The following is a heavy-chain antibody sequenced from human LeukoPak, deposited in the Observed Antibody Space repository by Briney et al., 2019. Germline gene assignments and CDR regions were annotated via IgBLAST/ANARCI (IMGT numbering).Heavy chain of an antibody. CDR1: GFTFSSYA. V-gene: IGHV3-23*01. CDR2: ISGSGGST. J-gene: IGHJ4*02. Sequence: GGSLRLSRAASGFTFSSYAMSWVRQAPGKGLEWVSAISGSGGSTYYADSVKGRFTISRDNSKNTLYLQMNSLRAEDTAVYYCATLPPGPGYCSGGSCPYWGQGTLVTVSS. D-gene: IGHD2-15*01. CDR3: ATLPPGPGYCSGGSCPY.